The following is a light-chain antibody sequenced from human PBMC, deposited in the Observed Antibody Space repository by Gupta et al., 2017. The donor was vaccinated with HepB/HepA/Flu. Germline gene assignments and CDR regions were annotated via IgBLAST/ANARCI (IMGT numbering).Light chain of an antibody. CDR3: MQSLQTPYT. CDR2: LGS. V-gene: IGKV2-28*01. J-gene: IGKJ2*01. Sequence: DIVMTQSPFSLPVTPGEPASISCRSSQSLLHSNGHNSLDWYLQKPGQAPQILIHLGSNRASGVPDRFSGRGSGTDFTLTISRVEAEDVGAYYCMQSLQTPYTFGQGTKLEIK. CDR1: QSLLHSNGHNS.